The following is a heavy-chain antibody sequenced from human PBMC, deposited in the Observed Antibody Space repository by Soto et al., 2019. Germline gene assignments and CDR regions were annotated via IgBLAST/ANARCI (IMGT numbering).Heavy chain of an antibody. Sequence: PGGSLRLSCAAYGFSFSSYAMSWVRQAPGKGLEWVSAISGSGVSTYYADSVKGRFTISRDNSKNTLYLQMNSLRDEDTAVYYCVKLRDFVVLPAGILDYWGPGALVTVSS. CDR1: GFSFSSYA. V-gene: IGHV3-23*01. CDR3: VKLRDFVVLPAGILDY. CDR2: ISGSGVST. D-gene: IGHD2-8*01. J-gene: IGHJ4*02.